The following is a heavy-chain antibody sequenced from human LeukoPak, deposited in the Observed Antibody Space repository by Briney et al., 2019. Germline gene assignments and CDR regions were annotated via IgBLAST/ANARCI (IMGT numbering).Heavy chain of an antibody. CDR3: ARDSSGYYYNY. Sequence: ASVKVSCKASGYTFTGYYMHWVRQAPGQGLEWMGRINPNSGGTNYAQKFQGRVTMTRDTSISTAYMELSRLRSDDAAVYYCARDSSGYYYNYWGQGTLVTVSS. V-gene: IGHV1-2*06. CDR1: GYTFTGYY. D-gene: IGHD3-22*01. J-gene: IGHJ4*02. CDR2: INPNSGGT.